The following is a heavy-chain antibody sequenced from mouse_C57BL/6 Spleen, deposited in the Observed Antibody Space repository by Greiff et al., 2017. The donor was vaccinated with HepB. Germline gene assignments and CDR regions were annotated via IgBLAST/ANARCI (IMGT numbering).Heavy chain of an antibody. CDR3: ARERGGYYTFDY. J-gene: IGHJ2*01. CDR1: GYTFTDYY. D-gene: IGHD2-3*01. CDR2: INHNNGGT. V-gene: IGHV1-26*01. Sequence: VQLQQSGPELVKPGASVKISCKASGYTFTDYYMNWVKQSHGKSLEWIGDINHNNGGTSYNQKFKGKATLTVYKSSSTAYMELRSLTSEDSAVYYCARERGGYYTFDYWGQGTTLTVSS.